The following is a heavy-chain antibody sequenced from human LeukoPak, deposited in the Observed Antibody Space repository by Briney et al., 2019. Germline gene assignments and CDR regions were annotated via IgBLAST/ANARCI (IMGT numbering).Heavy chain of an antibody. CDR2: IKSKTDGGTT. J-gene: IGHJ4*02. V-gene: IGHV3-15*01. CDR1: GLTLTKAW. D-gene: IGHD3-22*01. Sequence: GGSLRLSCAPSGLTLTKAWMSWVRQAPGKGLEWVGRIKSKTDGGTTDYAAPVKGRFTISRDDSKNTLYLQMNSLKTEDTAVYYCTTIYFYYYDSSGYYSYFDYWGQGTLVTVSS. CDR3: TTIYFYYYDSSGYYSYFDY.